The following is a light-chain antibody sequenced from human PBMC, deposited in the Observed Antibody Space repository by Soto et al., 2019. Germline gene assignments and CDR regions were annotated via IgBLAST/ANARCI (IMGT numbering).Light chain of an antibody. CDR3: QQRSNWPWT. J-gene: IGKJ1*01. CDR2: DAS. V-gene: IGKV3-11*01. Sequence: EIVLTQSPATLSLSPGERATLSCRASQSVSSYLAWYQQKPGQAPRLLIYDASNRATGIPARFSGSGSGTDFTLTISSIETEDFAVYYCQQRSNWPWTFGQGTKVDI. CDR1: QSVSSY.